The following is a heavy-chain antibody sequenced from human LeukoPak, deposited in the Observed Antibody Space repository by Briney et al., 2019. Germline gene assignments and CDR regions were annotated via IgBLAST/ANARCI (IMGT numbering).Heavy chain of an antibody. J-gene: IGHJ4*03. D-gene: IGHD4-11*01. CDR2: ISSTSSYI. CDR3: ARVGDYSDYAPDY. V-gene: IGHV3-21*06. CDR1: GFTFSSHS. Sequence: GGSLRLSCAASGFTFSSHSLDWVRQAPGKGLEWVSSISSTSSYIYYADSVKGRFTISRDNARNSLYLQMNSLRTEDTAVYYCARVGDYSDYAPDYSGQGTLVTVSS.